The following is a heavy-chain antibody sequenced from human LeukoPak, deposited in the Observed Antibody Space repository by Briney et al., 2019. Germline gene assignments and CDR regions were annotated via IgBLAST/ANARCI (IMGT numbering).Heavy chain of an antibody. CDR2: IWYDGSNK. V-gene: IGHV3-33*01. J-gene: IGHJ4*02. CDR3: ARGRSGGSSPRDLNPYYFDY. D-gene: IGHD3-10*01. Sequence: GGSLRLSCAASGFTFSSYGMHWVRQAPGKGLEWVAVIWYDGSNKYYADSVKGRFTISRDNSKNTLYLQMNSLRAEDTAVYYCARGRSGGSSPRDLNPYYFDYWGQGTLVTVSS. CDR1: GFTFSSYG.